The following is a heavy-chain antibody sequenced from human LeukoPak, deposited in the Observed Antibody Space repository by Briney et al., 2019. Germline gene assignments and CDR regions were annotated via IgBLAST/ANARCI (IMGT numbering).Heavy chain of an antibody. CDR1: GFTFSSYA. J-gene: IGHJ4*02. CDR3: ARGPMTTVDY. Sequence: PGGSLRLSCAASGFTFSSYAMHWVRQAPGKGLEWVAVISYDGSNKYYADSVKGRFTISRDNSKNTLYLQMNSLRAEDTAVYYCARGPMTTVDYWGQGTLVTVSP. V-gene: IGHV3-30*04. D-gene: IGHD4-11*01. CDR2: ISYDGSNK.